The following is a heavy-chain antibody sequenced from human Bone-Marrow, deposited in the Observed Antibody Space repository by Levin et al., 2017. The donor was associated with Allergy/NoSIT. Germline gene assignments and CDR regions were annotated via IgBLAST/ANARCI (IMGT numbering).Heavy chain of an antibody. CDR2: IIGSGATT. CDR3: AKDQVFGMDV. Sequence: GGSLRLSCAASGFTFRSYAMSWVRLAPGKGLEWVSAIIGSGATTYYADSVKGRFTISRDNSTNTLYLQMNSLRAEDTAVYYCAKDQVFGMDVWGQGTTVTVSS. CDR1: GFTFRSYA. J-gene: IGHJ6*02. V-gene: IGHV3-23*01.